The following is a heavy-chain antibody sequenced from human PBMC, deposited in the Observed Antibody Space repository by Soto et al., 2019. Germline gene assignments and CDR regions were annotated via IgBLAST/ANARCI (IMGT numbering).Heavy chain of an antibody. CDR1: GFTLSNFW. Sequence: EVQLVESGGDLAQPGGSLRLSCAASGFTLSNFWVNWVGQAPGKGLEWVANIKQGGIERNYVDSVKGRFTISRDDTKNSLFLQMNNLRVEDAAIYYCLVTTSAVDIWGRGTTVTVSS. D-gene: IGHD4-17*01. V-gene: IGHV3-7*01. CDR3: LVTTSAVDI. J-gene: IGHJ3*02. CDR2: IKQGGIER.